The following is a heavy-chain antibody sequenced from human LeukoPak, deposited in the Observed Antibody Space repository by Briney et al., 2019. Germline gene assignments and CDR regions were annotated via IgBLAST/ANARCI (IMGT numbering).Heavy chain of an antibody. D-gene: IGHD4-17*01. J-gene: IGHJ4*02. CDR1: GGTFSSYT. CDR2: IIPILGIA. Sequence: ASVKVSCKASGGTFSSYTISWVRQAPGQGLEWMGRIIPILGIANYAQKFQGRVTITADKSTNTAYMELSSLRSEDTAVYYCARDHYGDYTPRYFDYWGQGTLVTVSS. V-gene: IGHV1-69*04. CDR3: ARDHYGDYTPRYFDY.